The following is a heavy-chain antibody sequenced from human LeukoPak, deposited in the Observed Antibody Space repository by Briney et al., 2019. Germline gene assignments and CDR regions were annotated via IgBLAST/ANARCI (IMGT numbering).Heavy chain of an antibody. CDR1: GFTFGIYA. Sequence: GGSLRLSCAASGFTFGIYAMSWVRQAPGKGLEWVSGVSGNSGSTYYADSVKGRFTISRDNAKNMLYLQMSSLRAEDTAVYYCARKGAVAGTVDYWGQGTLVTVSS. CDR2: VSGNSGST. CDR3: ARKGAVAGTVDY. D-gene: IGHD6-19*01. V-gene: IGHV3-23*01. J-gene: IGHJ4*02.